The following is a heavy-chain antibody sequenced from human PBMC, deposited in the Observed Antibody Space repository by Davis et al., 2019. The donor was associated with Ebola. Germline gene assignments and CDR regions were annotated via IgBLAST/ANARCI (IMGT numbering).Heavy chain of an antibody. CDR1: GYTFTSYY. V-gene: IGHV1-18*04. Sequence: AASVKVSCKASGYTFTSYYMHWVRQAPGQGLEWMGWISAYNGNTNYAQKLQGRVTMTTDTSTSTAYMELRSLRSDDTAVYYCARHGYDFWSGYYSAEWFDPWGQGTLVTVSS. CDR2: ISAYNGNT. D-gene: IGHD3-3*01. J-gene: IGHJ5*02. CDR3: ARHGYDFWSGYYSAEWFDP.